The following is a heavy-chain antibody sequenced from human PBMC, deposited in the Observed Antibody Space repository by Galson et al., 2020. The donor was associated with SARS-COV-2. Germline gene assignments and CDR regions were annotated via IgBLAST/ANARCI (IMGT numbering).Heavy chain of an antibody. D-gene: IGHD3-16*01. CDR1: GFTFSNYG. Sequence: GESLKISCAASGFTFSNYGMHWVRQAPGKGLEWVAAIPYDGNNKYYGDSVKGRFTISRDNSKNTVYLQMNSLTAEDTAVYYCARRVEDYKGRGLEHWGQGILVTVSS. V-gene: IGHV3-33*05. CDR3: ARRVEDYKGRGLEH. CDR2: IPYDGNNK. J-gene: IGHJ4*02.